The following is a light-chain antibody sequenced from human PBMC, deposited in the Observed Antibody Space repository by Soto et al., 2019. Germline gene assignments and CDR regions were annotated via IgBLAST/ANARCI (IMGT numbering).Light chain of an antibody. CDR3: ASWDDSLNAVV. V-gene: IGLV1-44*01. CDR2: GNS. CDR1: RSNIGTNT. Sequence: QTVVTQPPSASGTPGQRVTISCSGSRSNIGTNTVNWYQQLPGAAPNLLIYGNSQRPSGVPDRFSGSKSGTSASLAISGFQAEVEAVYYCASWDDSLNAVVFGGGTKLTVL. J-gene: IGLJ2*01.